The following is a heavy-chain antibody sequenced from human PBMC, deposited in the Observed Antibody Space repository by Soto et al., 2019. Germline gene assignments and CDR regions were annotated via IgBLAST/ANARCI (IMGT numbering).Heavy chain of an antibody. CDR3: ARILSLQLKREFDY. Sequence: QVQLVQSGAEVKKPGASVKVSCKASGYTFTSYDIHWVRQATGQGLEWMGWMSPNSGNTGYAQKFQGRVTMTRNTSITTAYMELSSLRFEDTAVYFCARILSLQLKREFDYWGQGTLVTVSS. D-gene: IGHD1-1*01. CDR2: MSPNSGNT. CDR1: GYTFTSYD. V-gene: IGHV1-8*01. J-gene: IGHJ4*02.